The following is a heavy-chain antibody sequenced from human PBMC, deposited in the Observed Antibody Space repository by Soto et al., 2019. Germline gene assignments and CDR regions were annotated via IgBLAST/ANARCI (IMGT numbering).Heavy chain of an antibody. CDR2: SYYSGTT. CDR1: GASISVHSYY. CDR3: TRRYNWNDNYFDT. V-gene: IGHV4-39*01. Sequence: SETLSLTCTVSGASISVHSYYWTWIRQPPGKGLEWIGSSYYSGTTYFNPSLKSRATISVDTSKNQFSLRLTSVTAADTAIYYCTRRYNWNDNYFDTWGPGAPVTVSS. D-gene: IGHD1-20*01. J-gene: IGHJ5*02.